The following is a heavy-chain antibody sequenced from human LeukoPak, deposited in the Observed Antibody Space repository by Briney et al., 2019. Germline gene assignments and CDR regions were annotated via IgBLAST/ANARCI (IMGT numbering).Heavy chain of an antibody. J-gene: IGHJ4*02. D-gene: IGHD6-13*01. V-gene: IGHV3-33*01. CDR2: IWYDGSNK. CDR3: ARDSTRSSAGTYY. CDR1: GFTFSSYG. Sequence: SGGSLRLSCAASGFTFSSYGMHWVRQAPGKGLEWVAVIWYDGSNKYYADSVKGRFTISRDNSKNTLYLQMNSLRAEDTAVYHCARDSTRSSAGTYYWGQGTLVTVSS.